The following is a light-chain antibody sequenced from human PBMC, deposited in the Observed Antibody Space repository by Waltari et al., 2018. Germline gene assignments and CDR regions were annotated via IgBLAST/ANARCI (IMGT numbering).Light chain of an antibody. Sequence: QSALTQPASVSGSPGQAITISRTGTSSDVGGYNYVSWYQQHPGKVPKLLIFDVSNRPSVVSNRFSGSKSGNTASLTISGLQAEDESDYYCCSFTSRSTWVFGGGTKLTVL. CDR2: DVS. CDR1: SSDVGGYNY. CDR3: CSFTSRSTWV. V-gene: IGLV2-14*01. J-gene: IGLJ3*02.